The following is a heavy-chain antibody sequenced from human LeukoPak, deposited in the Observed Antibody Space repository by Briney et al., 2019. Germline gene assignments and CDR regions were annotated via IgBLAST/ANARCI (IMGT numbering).Heavy chain of an antibody. J-gene: IGHJ3*02. Sequence: NPSETLSLTCTVSGYSISSGYYWGWIRQPPGKGLEWIGSIYHSGSTYYNPSLKSRVTMSVDTSKNQFSLKLSSVTAADTAVYYCARVGGSYWIDAFDIWGQGTMVTVSS. D-gene: IGHD3-16*01. CDR3: ARVGGSYWIDAFDI. CDR1: GYSISSGYY. V-gene: IGHV4-38-2*02. CDR2: IYHSGST.